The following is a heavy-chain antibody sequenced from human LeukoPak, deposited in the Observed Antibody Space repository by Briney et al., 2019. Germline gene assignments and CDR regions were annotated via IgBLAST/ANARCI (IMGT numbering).Heavy chain of an antibody. V-gene: IGHV4-34*01. CDR1: GGSFSGYY. CDR3: ASRRFGELFSS. CDR2: INHSGST. Sequence: SETLSLTCAVHGGSFSGYYWSWIRQPPGKGLEWIGEINHSGSTNYNPSLKSRVTISVDTSKNQFSLKLTSVTAADTAVYYCASRRFGELFSSWGQGTLVTASS. D-gene: IGHD3-10*01. J-gene: IGHJ5*02.